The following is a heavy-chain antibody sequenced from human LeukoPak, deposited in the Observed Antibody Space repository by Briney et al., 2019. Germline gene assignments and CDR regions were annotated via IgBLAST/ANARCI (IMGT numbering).Heavy chain of an antibody. V-gene: IGHV3-21*01. J-gene: IGHJ4*02. Sequence: PWGSLRLSCVASGFTFSSYSMNWVRQAPGKGLEWVSSISSSSSYKYYTDSVKGRFTISRDNAKTSLYLQMNSLRAEDMAVYYCARSAAGTYYWGQGTLVTVSS. CDR1: GFTFSSYS. CDR2: ISSSSSYK. D-gene: IGHD1-1*01. CDR3: ARSAAGTYY.